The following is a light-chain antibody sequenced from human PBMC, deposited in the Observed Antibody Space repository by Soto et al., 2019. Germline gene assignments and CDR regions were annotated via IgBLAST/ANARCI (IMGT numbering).Light chain of an antibody. V-gene: IGKV1-39*01. CDR1: QNIRTN. CDR3: QQSYSSPRT. J-gene: IGKJ2*01. Sequence: DIQMTQSPSSLSASVGDRVTIICRASQNIRTNLNWYQQKQGKAPTLLIYAASSLQSGVPSRFSGSGPGTEFTLTINSLQPEDFAVYYCQQSYSSPRTFGQGTRLEI. CDR2: AAS.